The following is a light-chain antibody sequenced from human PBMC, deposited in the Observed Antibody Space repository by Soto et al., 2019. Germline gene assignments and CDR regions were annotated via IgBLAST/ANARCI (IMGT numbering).Light chain of an antibody. CDR3: AAWDDSLNSVV. V-gene: IGLV1-44*01. J-gene: IGLJ2*01. CDR2: SNN. Sequence: QSVLTQSPSASGAPGKRVTISCSGGSSNIGSNPVNWYQHLPGTAPKLLMYSNNQRPSGVPGRFSGSKSGTSASLAISGLQSEDEADYSCAAWDDSLNSVVFGGGTKLTVL. CDR1: SSNIGSNP.